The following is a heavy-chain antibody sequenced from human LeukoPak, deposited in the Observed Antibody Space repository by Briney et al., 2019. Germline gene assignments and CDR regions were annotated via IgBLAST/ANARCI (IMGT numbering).Heavy chain of an antibody. Sequence: ASVKVSCKASGYSLTDYYMHWVRQAPGQGLEWMGWINPNSGGTNYAQKFQGRVTMTRDTSISTAYMELSRLRSDDTAVYYCARAMDVEFDYWGQGTLVTVSS. V-gene: IGHV1-2*02. J-gene: IGHJ4*02. CDR1: GYSLTDYY. CDR2: INPNSGGT. CDR3: ARAMDVEFDY. D-gene: IGHD2-8*01.